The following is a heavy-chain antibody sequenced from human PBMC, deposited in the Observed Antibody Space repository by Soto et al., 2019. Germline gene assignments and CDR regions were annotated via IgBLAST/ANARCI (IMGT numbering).Heavy chain of an antibody. CDR2: IYYSGST. CDR3: ARAPLPTRRAGYYYYYGMDV. D-gene: IGHD3-10*01. V-gene: IGHV4-30-4*01. CDR1: GGSINSGDYY. J-gene: IGHJ6*02. Sequence: NPSETLSLTCTVSGGSINSGDYYWSWVRQPPGKGLEWIGYIYYSGSTYYNPSLKSRVTISVDTSKSQFSLKLSSVTAADTAVYYCARAPLPTRRAGYYYYYGMDVWGQGTTVTVSS.